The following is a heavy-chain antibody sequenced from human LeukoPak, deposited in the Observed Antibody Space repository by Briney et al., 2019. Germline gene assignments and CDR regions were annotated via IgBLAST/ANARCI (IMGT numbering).Heavy chain of an antibody. V-gene: IGHV3-21*01. CDR3: ARDKYYDFWSGYSFDY. CDR2: ISSSSSYI. Sequence: GGSLRLSCAASGFTFSSYSMNWVRQAPGKGLEWVSSISSSSSYIYYADSVKGRFTISRDNAKSSLYLQMNSLRAEDTAVYYCARDKYYDFWSGYSFDYWGQGTLVTVSS. J-gene: IGHJ4*02. D-gene: IGHD3-3*01. CDR1: GFTFSSYS.